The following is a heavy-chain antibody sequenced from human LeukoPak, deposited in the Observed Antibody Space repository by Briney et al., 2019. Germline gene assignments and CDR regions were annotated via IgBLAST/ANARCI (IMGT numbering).Heavy chain of an antibody. CDR2: INAGNGNT. J-gene: IGHJ4*02. CDR3: AREGSSGWYYFDY. Sequence: ASVKVSCKASGYTFTSYAMHWVRQAPGQRLEWMGWINAGNGNTKYSQEFQGRVTITRDTSASTAYMELSSLRSEDMAVYYCAREGSSGWYYFDYWGQGTLVTVSS. V-gene: IGHV1-3*03. CDR1: GYTFTSYA. D-gene: IGHD6-19*01.